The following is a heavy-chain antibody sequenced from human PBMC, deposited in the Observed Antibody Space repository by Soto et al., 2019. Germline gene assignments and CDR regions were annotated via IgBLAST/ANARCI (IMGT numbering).Heavy chain of an antibody. CDR3: AREGQERWD. D-gene: IGHD1-26*01. CDR2: IFHDGRT. Sequence: QVQLQESGPGLVKPSGTLSLTCAVSGASISSTNWWSWVRQFPGKGLEWIGEIFHDGRTNYNPSPKTRLRISVDKSKNRCSLDLTSVTAADTAIYYCAREGQERWDWGHGTLVTVSS. J-gene: IGHJ4*01. V-gene: IGHV4-4*02. CDR1: GASISSTNW.